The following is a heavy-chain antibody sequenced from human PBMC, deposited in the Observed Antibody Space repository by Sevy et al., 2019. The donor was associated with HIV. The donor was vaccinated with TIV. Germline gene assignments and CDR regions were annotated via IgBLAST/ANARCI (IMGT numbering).Heavy chain of an antibody. CDR3: ASGSLDSTGYPFDY. CDR1: GFTFSIYT. CDR2: ISSSSTYI. J-gene: IGHJ4*02. Sequence: GGSLRLSCAASGFTFSIYTMNWVRQAPGKGLEWVSSISSSSTYIYFADSVRGRFTISRDNAKNSLYLQMHSLRAGNTAGYYCASGSLDSTGYPFDYWGQGTLVTVSS. D-gene: IGHD3-22*01. V-gene: IGHV3-21*01.